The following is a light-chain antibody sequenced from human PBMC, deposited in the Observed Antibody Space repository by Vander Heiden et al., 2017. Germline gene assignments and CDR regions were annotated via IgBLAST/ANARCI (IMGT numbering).Light chain of an antibody. CDR1: SSDVVTHNL. CDR3: CSHAGSSTFEVV. CDR2: EGT. Sequence: QSALTQPSSVSGSPGQSITISRTGTSSDVVTHNLVSWYRQDPGKAPKLIIYEGTKRPSGMSNRFSGSKSGNTASLTISGRQAGDEADYYCCSHAGSSTFEVVVSGGTKLTVL. V-gene: IGLV2-23*03. J-gene: IGLJ3*02.